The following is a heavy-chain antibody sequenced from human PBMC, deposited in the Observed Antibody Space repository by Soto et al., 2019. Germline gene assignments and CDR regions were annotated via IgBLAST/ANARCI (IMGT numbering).Heavy chain of an antibody. Sequence: GESLKISCAASGFTFSSYAMSWVRQAPGKGLEWVSAISGSGGSTYYADSVKGRFTISRDNSKNTLYLQMNSLRAEDTAVYYCARGGILTGRNAFDIWGQGTMVT. V-gene: IGHV3-23*01. CDR1: GFTFSSYA. J-gene: IGHJ3*02. CDR3: ARGGILTGRNAFDI. D-gene: IGHD3-9*01. CDR2: ISGSGGST.